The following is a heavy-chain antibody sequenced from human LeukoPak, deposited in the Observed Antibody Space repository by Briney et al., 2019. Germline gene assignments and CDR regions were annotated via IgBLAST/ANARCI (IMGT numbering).Heavy chain of an antibody. CDR3: ATLYSGSYYFDY. CDR1: GFTFSSYG. J-gene: IGHJ4*02. CDR2: ISYDGSNK. D-gene: IGHD1-26*01. V-gene: IGHV3-30*03. Sequence: GGSLRLSCAASGFTFSSYGMHWVRQAPGKGLEWVAVISYDGSNKYYADSVKGRFTISRDNSKNTLYLQMNSLRAEDTAVYYCATLYSGSYYFDYWGQGTLVTVSS.